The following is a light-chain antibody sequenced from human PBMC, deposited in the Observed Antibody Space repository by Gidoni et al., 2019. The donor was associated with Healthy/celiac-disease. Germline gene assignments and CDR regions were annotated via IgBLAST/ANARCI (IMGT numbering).Light chain of an antibody. Sequence: EIVMTQSPATLSVSPGERATLSCRASQSVGSTLAWYQQIPGQAPRLLIYGASTRATDIPARFSGSGSGTEFTLTISSLQSEDFAVYYCQHYNNWPPGTFGQGTKLEI. CDR2: GAS. J-gene: IGKJ2*01. CDR3: QHYNNWPPGT. CDR1: QSVGST. V-gene: IGKV3-15*01.